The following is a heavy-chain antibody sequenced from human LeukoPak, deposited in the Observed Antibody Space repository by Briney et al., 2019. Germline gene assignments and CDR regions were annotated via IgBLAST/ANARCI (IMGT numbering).Heavy chain of an antibody. J-gene: IGHJ4*02. CDR2: IYSTGTT. CDR3: ARGRRGYYSPFDY. V-gene: IGHV4-39*01. Sequence: SETLSLTCAVSGGSIRNSSFYWGWIRQPPGKGLEWIASIYSTGTTYYNPSIKSRITIFVDTSKNQVSLKLRSVTAADTAVYYCARGRRGYYSPFDYWGQGTLVTVSS. D-gene: IGHD3-22*01. CDR1: GGSIRNSSFY.